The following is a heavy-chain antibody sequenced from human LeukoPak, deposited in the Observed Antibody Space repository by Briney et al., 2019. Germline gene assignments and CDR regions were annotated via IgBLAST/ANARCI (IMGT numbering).Heavy chain of an antibody. D-gene: IGHD2-2*01. CDR3: ARVRCSSTSCYVDY. Sequence: SETLSLTCTVSGGSASSGSYYWSWIRQPPGKGLESIGYIYYSGSTNYNPSLKSRVTISVDTSKNQFSLKLSSVTAADTAVYYCARVRCSSTSCYVDYWGQGTLVTVSS. V-gene: IGHV4-61*01. CDR1: GGSASSGSYY. CDR2: IYYSGST. J-gene: IGHJ4*02.